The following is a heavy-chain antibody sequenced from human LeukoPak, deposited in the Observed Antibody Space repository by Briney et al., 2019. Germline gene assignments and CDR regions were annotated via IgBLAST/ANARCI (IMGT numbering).Heavy chain of an antibody. D-gene: IGHD3-22*01. Sequence: GGSLRLSCAASGFTVSSNYMSWVRQAPGKGLEWVSVTYSGGSTYYADSVKGRFTISRDNSKNTLYLQMNSLRAEDTAVYYCAREQNHYDSSGYYLASGAFDIWGQGTMVTVSS. CDR3: AREQNHYDSSGYYLASGAFDI. CDR1: GFTVSSNY. V-gene: IGHV3-53*01. J-gene: IGHJ3*02. CDR2: TYSGGST.